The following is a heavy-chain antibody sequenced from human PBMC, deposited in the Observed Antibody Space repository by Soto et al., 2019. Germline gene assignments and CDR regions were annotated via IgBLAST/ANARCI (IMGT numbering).Heavy chain of an antibody. CDR1: GGSISSGGYY. CDR3: ARVIRFGGSRPYYFDY. V-gene: IGHV4-31*03. J-gene: IGHJ4*02. D-gene: IGHD3-10*01. Sequence: SETLSLTCTVSGGSISSGGYYWSWIRQHPGKGLEWIGYIYYSGSTYYNPSLKSRVTISVDTSKNQFSLKLSSVTAADTAVYYCARVIRFGGSRPYYFDYWGQGTLVTVSS. CDR2: IYYSGST.